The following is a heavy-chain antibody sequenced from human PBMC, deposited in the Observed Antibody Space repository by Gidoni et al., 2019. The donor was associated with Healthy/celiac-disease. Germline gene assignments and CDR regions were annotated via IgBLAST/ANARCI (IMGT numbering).Heavy chain of an antibody. V-gene: IGHV3-30-3*01. CDR2: ISYDGSNK. Sequence: QVQLVESGGGVVQPGRSLRRSCAASGFTFSSYTMHWVRQAPGKGLEWVSVISYDGSNKYYADSVKGRFTISRDNSKNTLYLQMNSLRAEDTAVYYCARAPGPIFGVVKRRWFDPWGQGTLVTVSS. CDR1: GFTFSSYT. D-gene: IGHD3-3*01. J-gene: IGHJ5*02. CDR3: ARAPGPIFGVVKRRWFDP.